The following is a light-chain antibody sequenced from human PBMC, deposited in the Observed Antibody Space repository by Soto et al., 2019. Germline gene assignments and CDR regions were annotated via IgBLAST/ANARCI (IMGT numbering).Light chain of an antibody. CDR1: QSVSSN. V-gene: IGKV3-15*01. CDR2: GIS. CDR3: QQHNNWPLT. J-gene: IGKJ4*01. Sequence: EIVMTQSPATLSVSPGERATLSCRASQSVSSNLAWYQQKPGQAPRLLMYGISTRATGVPARFSGSGSGTEFNLTISSLQSEDFATYYCQQHNNWPLTFGGGTKVEIK.